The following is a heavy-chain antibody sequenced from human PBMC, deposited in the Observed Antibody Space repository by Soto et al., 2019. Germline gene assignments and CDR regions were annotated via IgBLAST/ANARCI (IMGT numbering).Heavy chain of an antibody. CDR1: GASISSGDSF. CDR2: IYSSGST. J-gene: IGHJ5*02. Sequence: PSETLSLTCTVSGASISSGDSFWSWIRQPPGKGLEWIAYIYSSGSTYYNPSLKRRVAISIDTSKNQFSLNLSSLTAADTAVYYCASFRLPFAPRGQRTLVTGSS. V-gene: IGHV4-30-4*01. CDR3: ASFRLPFAP.